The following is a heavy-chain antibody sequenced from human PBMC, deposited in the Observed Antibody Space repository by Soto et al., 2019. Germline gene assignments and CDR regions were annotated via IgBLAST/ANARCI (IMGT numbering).Heavy chain of an antibody. CDR2: INHSGST. Sequence: TLSLTCAVYGGSFSGYYWSWIRQPPGKWLEWIGEINHSGSTNYDPSLKSRVTISVDTSKNQFSLKLSSVTAADTAVYYCARGHTVTQYYYYYYTLDFWGQGTTVTVSS. D-gene: IGHD4-17*01. V-gene: IGHV4-34*01. CDR1: GGSFSGYY. J-gene: IGHJ6*02. CDR3: ARGHTVTQYYYYYYTLDF.